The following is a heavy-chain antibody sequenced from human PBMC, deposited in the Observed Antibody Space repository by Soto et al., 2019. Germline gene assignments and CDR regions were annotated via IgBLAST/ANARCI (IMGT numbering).Heavy chain of an antibody. D-gene: IGHD4-17*01. CDR2: INLRGGTT. Sequence: QVQLVQSGPEVRKPGASVRLSCATSGYNFNQYYIHWVRQAPGQGLEWMGIINLRGGTTEYAHKFRGRVTGTGDKSTRTAYMELSSLRSEDTAVYFCARGPDDSDVPRWDHWGQGTLITVSS. J-gene: IGHJ4*02. V-gene: IGHV1-46*02. CDR1: GYNFNQYY. CDR3: ARGPDDSDVPRWDH.